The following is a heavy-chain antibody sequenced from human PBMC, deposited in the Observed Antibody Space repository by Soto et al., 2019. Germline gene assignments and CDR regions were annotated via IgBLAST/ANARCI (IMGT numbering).Heavy chain of an antibody. Sequence: SETLSLTCAVYGGSFSGYYWSWIRQPPGKGLEWIGEINHSGSTNYNPSLKSRVTISVDTSKNQFSLKLSSVTAADTAVYYCERAGYSSRWQLGFHYRGQGNLVTVYS. J-gene: IGHJ4*02. CDR1: GGSFSGYY. V-gene: IGHV4-34*01. CDR3: ERAGYSSRWQLGFHY. D-gene: IGHD6-13*01. CDR2: INHSGST.